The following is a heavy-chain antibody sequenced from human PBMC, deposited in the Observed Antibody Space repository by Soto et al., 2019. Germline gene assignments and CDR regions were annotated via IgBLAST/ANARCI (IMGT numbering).Heavy chain of an antibody. Sequence: QVQLVESGGGVVQPGRSLRLSCAASGFTFSSYAMHWVRQAPGKGLEWVAVISYDGSNKYYADSVKGRFTISRDNSKNTLYPQMNRLRAEDTAVYYCARGGFTQSLAGPSDYWGQGNLVTVSS. CDR3: ARGGFTQSLAGPSDY. D-gene: IGHD3-10*01. CDR1: GFTFSSYA. CDR2: ISYDGSNK. J-gene: IGHJ4*02. V-gene: IGHV3-30-3*01.